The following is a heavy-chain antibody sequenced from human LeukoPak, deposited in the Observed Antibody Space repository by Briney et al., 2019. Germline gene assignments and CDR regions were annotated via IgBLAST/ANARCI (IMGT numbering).Heavy chain of an antibody. CDR1: GYTFTTYF. CDR2: INPSGGYT. CDR3: ARVKGNGDYFDY. J-gene: IGHJ4*02. Sequence: GASVKVSCKASGYTFTTYFMHWVRQAPGQGLEWMGVINPSGGYTTYAQKFQGRITLTRDTSTSTVYLDLSSLNSEDTAVYYRARVKGNGDYFDYWGQGTLVTVSS. V-gene: IGHV1-46*01. D-gene: IGHD4-17*01.